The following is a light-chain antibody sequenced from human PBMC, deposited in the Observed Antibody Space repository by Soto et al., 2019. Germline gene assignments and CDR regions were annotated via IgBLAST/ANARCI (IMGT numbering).Light chain of an antibody. Sequence: DIQMTQSPSTLSGSVGDSVTITCRASQIISSWLAWYQQKPGKAPKLLIYKASTLKSGVPSRFSGSGSGTEFTLTISSLQPDDFATYYCQHYNSYSEAFGQGTKV. J-gene: IGKJ1*01. V-gene: IGKV1-5*03. CDR3: QHYNSYSEA. CDR1: QIISSW. CDR2: KAS.